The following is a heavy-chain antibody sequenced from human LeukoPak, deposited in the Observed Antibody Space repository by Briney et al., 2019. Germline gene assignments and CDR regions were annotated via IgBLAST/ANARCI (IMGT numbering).Heavy chain of an antibody. CDR2: IKQDGSEK. CDR3: ARDRDWYFFDS. J-gene: IGHJ4*02. CDR1: GFTFSSYW. D-gene: IGHD6-19*01. V-gene: IGHV3-7*03. Sequence: GGSLRLSCTASGFTFSSYWMDWVRQAPGEGLEWVANIKQDGSEKYYVDSVKGRFTISRDNAKNSLYLQMNSLRAEDTAVYYCARDRDWYFFDSWGQGTLVTVSS.